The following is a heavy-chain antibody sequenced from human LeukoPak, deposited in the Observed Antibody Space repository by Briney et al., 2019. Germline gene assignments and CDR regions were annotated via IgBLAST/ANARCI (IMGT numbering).Heavy chain of an antibody. CDR1: GFTFSSYE. Sequence: PGGSLRLSCAASGFTFSSYEMNWVRQAPGKGLEWVSFISGTGPSIYYADSVKGRFTISRDNAKNSLYLQMNSLRAEDTAVYYCASGHNFLDYWGQGTLVNVSS. CDR3: ASGHNFLDY. V-gene: IGHV3-48*03. CDR2: ISGTGPSI. J-gene: IGHJ4*02. D-gene: IGHD1-20*01.